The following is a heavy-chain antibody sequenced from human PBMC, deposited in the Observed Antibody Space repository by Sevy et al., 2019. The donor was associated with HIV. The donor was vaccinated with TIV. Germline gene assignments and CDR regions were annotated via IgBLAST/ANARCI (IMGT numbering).Heavy chain of an antibody. CDR3: ASLYFYGMDV. V-gene: IGHV3-11*01. J-gene: IGHJ6*02. Sequence: GGSLRLSCAASGFTFSDYFMTRIRQAPWKGLEWVSYISSSGRTTYYADAVEGRFTISRDNTKNSLYLLMNSLRAEDTAVYYCASLYFYGMDVWGQGTTVTVSS. CDR1: GFTFSDYF. CDR2: ISSSGRTT.